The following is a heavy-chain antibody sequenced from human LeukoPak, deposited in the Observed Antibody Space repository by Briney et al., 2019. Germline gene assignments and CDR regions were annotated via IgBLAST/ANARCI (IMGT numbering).Heavy chain of an antibody. CDR1: GFTFSSYE. Sequence: PGGSLRLSCAASGFTFSSYEMNWVRQAPGKGLECISYIGGSGSTKYYADSVQGRFTISRDNAKNALYVQMNSLRAEDTAVYYCARYLHDNSGSYLDPFEIWGQGTMVTVSS. V-gene: IGHV3-48*03. J-gene: IGHJ3*02. CDR2: IGGSGSTK. CDR3: ARYLHDNSGSYLDPFEI. D-gene: IGHD3-22*01.